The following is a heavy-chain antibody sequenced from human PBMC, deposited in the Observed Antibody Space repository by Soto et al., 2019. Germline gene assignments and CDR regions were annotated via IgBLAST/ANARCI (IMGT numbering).Heavy chain of an antibody. J-gene: IGHJ4*02. CDR3: AREGSAWYKEFDY. V-gene: IGHV1-2*02. Sequence: KGSGETYSEYHVRWLRHTPGQGFEWMGWLNPKTGGTSYARKFQGRVTMTGDSSISTVHMDLTRLRSDDTAVYYCAREGSAWYKEFDYWGQGSLVTVSS. D-gene: IGHD6-13*01. CDR2: LNPKTGGT. CDR1: GETYSEYH.